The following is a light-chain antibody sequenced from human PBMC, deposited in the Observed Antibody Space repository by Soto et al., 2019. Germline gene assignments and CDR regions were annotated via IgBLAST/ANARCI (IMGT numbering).Light chain of an antibody. CDR2: LGS. CDR1: QSLLHSNLYYY. Sequence: DIVMTQSPLSLPVTPGEPASISCRSSQSLLHSNLYYYLDWYLQKPGQSPQLLIYLGSNRSSGVPDRFSGSGSGTDFTLKISRVEAEDVGVYYCMQALQSPRTFGQGTKLEIK. CDR3: MQALQSPRT. V-gene: IGKV2-28*01. J-gene: IGKJ2*02.